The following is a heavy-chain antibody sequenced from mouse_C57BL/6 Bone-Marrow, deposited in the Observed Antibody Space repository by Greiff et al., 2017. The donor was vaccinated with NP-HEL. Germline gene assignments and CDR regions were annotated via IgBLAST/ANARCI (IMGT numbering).Heavy chain of an antibody. J-gene: IGHJ3*01. CDR3: ARDYYGSSSWFAY. Sequence: EVKLVESGGGLVKPGGSLKLSCAASGFTFSDYGMHWVRQAPEKGLEWVAYISSGSSTIYYADTVKGRFTISRDNAKNTLFLQMTSLRSEDTAMYDCARDYYGSSSWFAYWGQGTLVTVSA. V-gene: IGHV5-17*01. CDR1: GFTFSDYG. CDR2: ISSGSSTI. D-gene: IGHD1-1*01.